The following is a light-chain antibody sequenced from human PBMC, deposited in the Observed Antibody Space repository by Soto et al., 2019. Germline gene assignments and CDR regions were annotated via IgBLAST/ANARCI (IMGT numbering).Light chain of an antibody. CDR3: CSYAGSYTFF. J-gene: IGLJ2*01. Sequence: QSALTQPRSVSGSPGQSVTISCTGTSSDVGGYNYVSWYQQHPGKAPKLMIYDVSKRPSGVPDRFSGSKSGNTASLTISGLQDEDEADYYCCSYAGSYTFFFGGGTKLTVL. V-gene: IGLV2-11*01. CDR2: DVS. CDR1: SSDVGGYNY.